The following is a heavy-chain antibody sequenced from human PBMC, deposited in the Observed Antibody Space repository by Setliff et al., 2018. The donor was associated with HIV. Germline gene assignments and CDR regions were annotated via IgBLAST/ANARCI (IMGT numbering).Heavy chain of an antibody. Sequence: ASVKVSCKASGYPFSNFGVSWVRQAPGQGLEWMAWINVYNGDTNFALKFQGRVTLTKDTSTETAYMELESLRSDDTAVYYCATDRTQTGISMVRGRIVDPARYPLDYWGQGALVTVSS. D-gene: IGHD3-10*01. V-gene: IGHV1-18*01. CDR2: INVYNGDT. CDR3: ATDRTQTGISMVRGRIVDPARYPLDY. J-gene: IGHJ4*02. CDR1: GYPFSNFG.